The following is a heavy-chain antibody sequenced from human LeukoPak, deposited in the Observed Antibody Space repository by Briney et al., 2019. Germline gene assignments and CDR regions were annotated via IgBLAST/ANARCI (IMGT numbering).Heavy chain of an antibody. CDR2: INQYGSET. CDR3: ATEHWGPNS. J-gene: IGHJ4*02. V-gene: IGHV3-7*01. D-gene: IGHD3-16*01. CDR1: GFSFSDYW. Sequence: GGSLRLSCAASGFSFSDYWMTWVRQAPGKGLERVANINQYGSETYYVDSVRGRFTISRDNAKNSLFLQMSSLRGEDTALYYCATEHWGPNSWGQGTLVTVSS.